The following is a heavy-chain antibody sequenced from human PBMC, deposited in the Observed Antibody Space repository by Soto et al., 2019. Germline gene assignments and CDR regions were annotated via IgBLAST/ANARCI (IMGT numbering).Heavy chain of an antibody. CDR1: GFTFSSYA. CDR3: AKLDCSSTPRYTGGSWFDP. CDR2: ISGGGGTA. V-gene: IGHV3-23*01. Sequence: GSLRLSCVASGFTFSSYAMSWVRQAPGKGLEWVSAISGGGGTAYYADSVKGRLHISRDHSKNTLYLQMTSLRAEDTAVYYCAKLDCSSTPRYTGGSWFDPWGQGTLVTVSS. J-gene: IGHJ5*02. D-gene: IGHD2-2*02.